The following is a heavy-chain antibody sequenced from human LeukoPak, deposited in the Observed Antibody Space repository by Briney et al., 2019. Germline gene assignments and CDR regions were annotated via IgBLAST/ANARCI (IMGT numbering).Heavy chain of an antibody. CDR3: ARHPSSAWHADY. V-gene: IGHV4-39*01. J-gene: IGHJ4*01. CDR2: ISYSGTT. CDR1: GGSISSSSYY. Sequence: SETLSLTCTVSGGSISSSSYYWGWIRQPPGKGLEWIGSISYSGTTYYSPSLKSRVTISVDTSNNQFSLRLTSVTAADTAVYFCARHPSSAWHADYWGHGTLVTGSS. D-gene: IGHD6-25*01.